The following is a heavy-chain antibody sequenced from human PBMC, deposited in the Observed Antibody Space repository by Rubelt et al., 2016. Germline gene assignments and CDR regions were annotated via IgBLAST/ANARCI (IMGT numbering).Heavy chain of an antibody. V-gene: IGHV3-23*01. J-gene: IGHJ3*02. Sequence: AASGFTFSRYTMSWVRQAPGKGLEWVSAISGSGGGTYFSDSVKGRFTISRDNSKNTLHLQMSSLRAEDTALYYCARASTSWYGDAFDIWGQGTMVTVSS. CDR3: ARASTSWYGDAFDI. CDR1: GFTFSRYT. D-gene: IGHD6-13*01. CDR2: ISGSGGGT.